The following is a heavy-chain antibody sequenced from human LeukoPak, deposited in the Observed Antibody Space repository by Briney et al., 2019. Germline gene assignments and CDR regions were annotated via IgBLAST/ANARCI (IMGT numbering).Heavy chain of an antibody. D-gene: IGHD6-13*01. J-gene: IGHJ4*02. CDR3: VLMSVSWYGGFDY. CDR2: IAYDGSNK. Sequence: GSSRRLSWAASGVSFNSLSMRWGRHAPGNGLESVGVIAYDGSNKYYADSVKGRFTISRDNSKNTLYLQMNSLRAEDTAVYYCVLMSVSWYGGFDYWGQGTLVTVSS. CDR1: GVSFNSLS. V-gene: IGHV3-30*11.